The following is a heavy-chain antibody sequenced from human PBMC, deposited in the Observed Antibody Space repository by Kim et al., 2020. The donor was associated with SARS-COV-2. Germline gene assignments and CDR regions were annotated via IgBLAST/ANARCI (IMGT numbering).Heavy chain of an antibody. D-gene: IGHD2-21*01. J-gene: IGHJ2*01. CDR1: GGSISSYY. Sequence: SETLSLTCTVSGGSISSYYWSWIRQPPGKGLEWIGDIYYSGSTNYNPSLKSRVTISVDTSKNQFSLKLSSVTAADTAVYYCARGRGLQGGLWDLWGRGTLVTVSS. CDR3: ARGRGLQGGLWDL. V-gene: IGHV4-59*13. CDR2: IYYSGST.